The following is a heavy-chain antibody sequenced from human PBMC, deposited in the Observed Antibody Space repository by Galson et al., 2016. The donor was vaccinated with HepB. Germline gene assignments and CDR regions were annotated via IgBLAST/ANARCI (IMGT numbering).Heavy chain of an antibody. CDR2: ISKTGDTT. CDR3: ARDFKLGAPDYMDV. V-gene: IGHV3-30-3*01. CDR1: GFTFSDRD. J-gene: IGHJ6*03. D-gene: IGHD1-26*01. Sequence: LRLPCAASGFTFSDRDFHWVRQAPGKGLDWVAVISKTGDTTFYGDSVKGRFTISRDNTKNTVDLQIHSLRSEDAAVYFCARDFKLGAPDYMDVWGKGTTVTVS.